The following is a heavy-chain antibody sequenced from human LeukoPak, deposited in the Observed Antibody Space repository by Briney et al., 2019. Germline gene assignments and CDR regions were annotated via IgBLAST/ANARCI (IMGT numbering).Heavy chain of an antibody. V-gene: IGHV4-34*01. Sequence: PSETLSLTCAVYGGSFSGYYWSWIRQPPGKGLEWIGEINHSGSTNYNPSLKSRVTISVDTSKNQFSLKLSSVTAADTAVYYCARGPPYDYYYYGMDVWGQGTTVTVSS. CDR2: INHSGST. D-gene: IGHD3-16*01. CDR1: GGSFSGYY. J-gene: IGHJ6*02. CDR3: ARGPPYDYYYYGMDV.